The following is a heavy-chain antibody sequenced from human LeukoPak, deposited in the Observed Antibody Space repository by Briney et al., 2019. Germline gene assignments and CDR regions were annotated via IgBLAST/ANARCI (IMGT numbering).Heavy chain of an antibody. V-gene: IGHV3-48*01. D-gene: IGHD2-15*01. CDR2: ISSSSSTI. J-gene: IGHJ3*02. CDR3: ARDGRHQPRGRVVAATRGAFDI. CDR1: GFTFSSYS. Sequence: PGGSLRLSCAASGFTFSSYSMNWVRQAPGRGLEWVSYISSSSSTIYYADSVKGRFTISRDNAKNSLYLQMNSLRAEDTAVYYCARDGRHQPRGRVVAATRGAFDIWGQGTMVTASS.